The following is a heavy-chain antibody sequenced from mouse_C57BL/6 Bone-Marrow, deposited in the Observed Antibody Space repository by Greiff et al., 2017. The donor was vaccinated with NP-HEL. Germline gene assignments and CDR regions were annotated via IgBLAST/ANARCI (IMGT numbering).Heavy chain of an antibody. CDR1: GFTFTDYY. V-gene: IGHV7-3*01. Sequence: EVKLVESGGGLVQPGGSLSLSCAASGFTFTDYYMSWVRQPPGKALAWLGFIRNKANGYTTEYSASVKGRFTISRDNSQSILYLQMNALRAEDSATYCCARYTRRGDYMDYWGQGTTLTVSS. CDR2: IRNKANGYTT. CDR3: ARYTRRGDYMDY. J-gene: IGHJ2*01.